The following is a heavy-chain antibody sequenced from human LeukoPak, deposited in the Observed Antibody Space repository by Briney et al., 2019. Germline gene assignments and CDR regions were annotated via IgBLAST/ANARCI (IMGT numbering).Heavy chain of an antibody. J-gene: IGHJ4*02. V-gene: IGHV3-43*02. D-gene: IGHD3-22*01. CDR1: GFTFDDYA. Sequence: GGSLRLSCAASGFTFDDYAMHWVRQAPGKGLEWVSLISGDGGSTYYADSVKGRFTISRDNGKNSLYLQMNSLRTEDTALYYCAKDGTSVRYYYDSSGYSDYWGQGTLVTVSS. CDR2: ISGDGGST. CDR3: AKDGTSVRYYYDSSGYSDY.